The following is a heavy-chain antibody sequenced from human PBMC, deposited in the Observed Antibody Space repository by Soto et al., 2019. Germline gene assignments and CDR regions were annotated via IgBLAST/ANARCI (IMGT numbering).Heavy chain of an antibody. Sequence: PVGSLSLSCGGSGFDVTTNCMRWVRQAPGKGLECVSIVCTGGATHYADSVKGRFTISRDRSKNTVHLKMNNVRAEDTAVYHCVRDKRTISGIFPGYWGQGT. CDR1: GFDVTTNC. J-gene: IGHJ4*02. CDR2: VCTGGAT. D-gene: IGHD1-1*01. V-gene: IGHV3-53*01. CDR3: VRDKRTISGIFPGY.